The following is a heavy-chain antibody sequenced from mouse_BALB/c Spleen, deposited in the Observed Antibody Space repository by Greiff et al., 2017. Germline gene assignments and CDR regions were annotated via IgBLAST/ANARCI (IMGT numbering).Heavy chain of an antibody. CDR2: ISYDGSN. CDR1: GYSITSGYY. J-gene: IGHJ4*01. Sequence: EVKLMESGPGLVKPSQSLSLTCSVTGYSITSGYYWYWIRQFPGNKLEWMGYISYDGSNNYNPSLKNRISITRDTSKNQFFLKLNSVTTEDTATYYCARGDIYYDYEEGAMDYWGQGTSVTVSS. D-gene: IGHD2-4*01. V-gene: IGHV3-6*02. CDR3: ARGDIYYDYEEGAMDY.